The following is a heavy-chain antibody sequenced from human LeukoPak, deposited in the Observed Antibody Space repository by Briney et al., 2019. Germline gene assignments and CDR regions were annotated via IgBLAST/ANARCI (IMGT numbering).Heavy chain of an antibody. CDR2: IYHSGRT. V-gene: IGHV4-38-2*02. J-gene: IGHJ4*02. Sequence: PSETLSLTCTVSGYSISSGYYWGWIRQPPGKGLEWIGIIYHSGRTDYNPSLKSRVTISEDTSKNQFSLKLSSVTAADTAVYYCARVARGPLIAAAGPVGYWGQGTLVTVSS. CDR3: ARVARGPLIAAAGPVGY. CDR1: GYSISSGYY. D-gene: IGHD6-13*01.